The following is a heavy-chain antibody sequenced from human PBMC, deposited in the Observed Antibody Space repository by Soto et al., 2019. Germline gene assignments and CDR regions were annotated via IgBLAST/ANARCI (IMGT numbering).Heavy chain of an antibody. J-gene: IGHJ4*02. CDR3: TTVRAYGAPGY. CDR2: IKSKTDGGTT. Sequence: EVQLVESGGGLVKPGGYLRLSCAASGFTFSNAWMSWVRQAPGKRLEWVGRIKSKTDGGTTDYAAPVKGRFTISRDYLITTRYVQINSLKTEVPAVYYCTTVRAYGAPGYWGQGALVTVFS. V-gene: IGHV3-15*01. D-gene: IGHD3-10*01. CDR1: GFTFSNAW.